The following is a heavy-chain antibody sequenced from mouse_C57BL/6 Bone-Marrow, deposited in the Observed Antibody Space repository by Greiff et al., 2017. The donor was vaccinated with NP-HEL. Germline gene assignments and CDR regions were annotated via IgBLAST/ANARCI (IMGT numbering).Heavy chain of an antibody. CDR1: GYAFSSSW. Sequence: IQLQQSGPELVKPGASVKISCKASGYAFSSSWMNWVKQRPGKGLEWIGRIYPGDGDTNYNGKFKGKATLTADKSSSTAYMQLSSLTSEDSAVYFCARSLYPAYWGQGTLVTVSA. CDR3: ARSLYPAY. CDR2: IYPGDGDT. V-gene: IGHV1-82*01. J-gene: IGHJ3*01.